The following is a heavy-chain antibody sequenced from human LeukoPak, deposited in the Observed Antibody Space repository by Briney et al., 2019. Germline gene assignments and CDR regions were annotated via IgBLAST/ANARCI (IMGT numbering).Heavy chain of an antibody. D-gene: IGHD3-16*01. CDR2: ISGSGDST. CDR3: AKRWGSVSGQRYFDN. V-gene: IGHV3-23*01. J-gene: IGHJ4*02. Sequence: GGSLRLSCAASGXTFSSYAMSWVRQAPGKGLEWVSGISGSGDSTYYGDPVKGRFTISRDNSKNTLYLQMNSLRAEDTAVYYCAKRWGSVSGQRYFDNWGQGTLVTVSS. CDR1: GXTFSSYA.